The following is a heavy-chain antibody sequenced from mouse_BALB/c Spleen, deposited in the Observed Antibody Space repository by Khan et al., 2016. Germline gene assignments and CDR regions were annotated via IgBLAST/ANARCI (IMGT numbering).Heavy chain of an antibody. CDR1: GYSITSNYA. CDR3: ARDGLYGFYAIDY. Sequence: EVQLQESGPGLVKPSQSLSLTCTVTGYSITSNYAWNWIRQFPGNKLEWLAYITYSGSTGSNPSLISRISITRDTSRNQFFLQLNSVTTEDTATYYCARDGLYGFYAIDYWGQGTSVTVSS. V-gene: IGHV3-2*02. J-gene: IGHJ4*01. CDR2: ITYSGST. D-gene: IGHD1-1*02.